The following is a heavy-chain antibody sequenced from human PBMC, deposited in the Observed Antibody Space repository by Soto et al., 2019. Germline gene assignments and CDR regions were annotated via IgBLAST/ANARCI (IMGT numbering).Heavy chain of an antibody. CDR3: ARDGETAMTTVTSGSHFDY. CDR2: ISYDGSNK. D-gene: IGHD4-4*01. J-gene: IGHJ4*02. V-gene: IGHV3-30-3*01. Sequence: PGESLRLSCAASGFTFSSYAMHWVRQAPGKGLEWVAVISYDGSNKYYADSVKGRFTISRDNSKNTLYLQMNSLRAEDTAVYYCARDGETAMTTVTSGSHFDYWGQGTLVTVSS. CDR1: GFTFSSYA.